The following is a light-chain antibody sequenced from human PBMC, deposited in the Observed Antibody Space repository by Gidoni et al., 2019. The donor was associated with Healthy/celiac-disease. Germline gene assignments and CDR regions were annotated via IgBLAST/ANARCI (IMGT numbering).Light chain of an antibody. J-gene: IGKJ4*01. CDR1: QSVSRSY. CDR3: QQYGSSPLT. CDR2: GAS. V-gene: IGKV3-20*01. Sequence: SVVTQSPGTLSLSLGERATLSCRASQSVSRSYLAWYQQKPGQAPRLLIYGASSRATGIQDRFSGSGSGTDFTLTISSLEPEDCAVYYCQQYGSSPLTFGGGTKVEIK.